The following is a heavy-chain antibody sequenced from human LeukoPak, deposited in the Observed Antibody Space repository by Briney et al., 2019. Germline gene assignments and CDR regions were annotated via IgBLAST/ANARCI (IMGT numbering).Heavy chain of an antibody. Sequence: AETLSLTCAVSGGSISSSNWWRWVRDPPGRRLEWIGEMYHRGSTNYNPSPKSRVTISVDNSKNQFSLRLSSVTAANTAVYYCARYCSGGSCYSLYAFDICGEGTMGSVSS. J-gene: IGHJ3*02. CDR3: ARYCSGGSCYSLYAFDI. CDR2: MYHRGST. D-gene: IGHD2-15*01. CDR1: GGSISSSNW. V-gene: IGHV4-4*02.